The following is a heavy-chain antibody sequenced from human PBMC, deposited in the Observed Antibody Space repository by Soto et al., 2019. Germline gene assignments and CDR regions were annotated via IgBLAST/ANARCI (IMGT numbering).Heavy chain of an antibody. CDR1: GFTFSSYA. J-gene: IGHJ6*02. Sequence: GGSLRLSCTASGFTFSSYAMSWVRQAPGKRLEWVSIISGSAGRTYYADSVKGRFTVSRDNSKNTLYLQMNSLRAEDTAVYYCAKVTSARVFYFGLDVWGQGTTVTVSS. V-gene: IGHV3-23*01. CDR3: AKVTSARVFYFGLDV. D-gene: IGHD2-2*01. CDR2: ISGSAGRT.